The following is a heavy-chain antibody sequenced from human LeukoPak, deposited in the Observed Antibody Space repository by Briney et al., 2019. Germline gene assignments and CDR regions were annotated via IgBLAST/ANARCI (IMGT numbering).Heavy chain of an antibody. V-gene: IGHV3-21*04. D-gene: IGHD1-14*01. CDR1: GFTFSSYS. J-gene: IGHJ3*02. CDR3: ARKNHLFNAAFDI. CDR2: ISSSSSYI. Sequence: GGSLRLSCAASGFTFSSYSMNWVRQAPGKGLEWVSSISSSSSYIYYADSVKGRFTTSRDNAKNSLYLQMNSLRAEDTAVYYCARKNHLFNAAFDIWGQGTVVTVSS.